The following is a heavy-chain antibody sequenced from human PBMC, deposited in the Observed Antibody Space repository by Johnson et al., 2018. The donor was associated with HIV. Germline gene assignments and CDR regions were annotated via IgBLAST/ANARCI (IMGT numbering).Heavy chain of an antibody. J-gene: IGHJ3*02. CDR1: GFTFDDYS. D-gene: IGHD6-13*01. CDR3: AREQELIGERAFDI. V-gene: IGHV3-9*01. Sequence: VQVVESGGGLVQPGRSLRLSCAASGFTFDDYSMHWVRQAPGKGLEWVASISWHSGGIVYADSVKGRFTISRDNAKNSLYLQMNSLRSEDTALYYCAREQELIGERAFDIWGQGTMVTVSS. CDR2: ISWHSGGI.